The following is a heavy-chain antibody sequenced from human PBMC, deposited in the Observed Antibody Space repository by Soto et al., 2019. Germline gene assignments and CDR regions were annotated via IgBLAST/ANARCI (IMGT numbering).Heavy chain of an antibody. CDR2: ISSSSSTI. J-gene: IGHJ4*02. D-gene: IGHD3-10*01. CDR3: ARGRPGYGSGSYVGY. V-gene: IGHV3-48*01. CDR1: GFTFSSYS. Sequence: EVQLVESGGGLVQPGGSLRLSCAASGFTFSSYSMNWVRQAPGKGLEWVSYISSSSSTIDYADSVKGRLTISRDNAKNSLYLQMNSLRAEDTAVYYCARGRPGYGSGSYVGYWGQGTLVTVSS.